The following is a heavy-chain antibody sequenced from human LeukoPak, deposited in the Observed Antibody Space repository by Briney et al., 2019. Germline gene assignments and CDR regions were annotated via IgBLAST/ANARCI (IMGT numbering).Heavy chain of an antibody. CDR2: SSGTSSNT. Sequence: GGSLRLSCAASGFTFSDYYMTWIRQAPGKGLEWVSYSSGTSSNTNYADSVKGRFTISRDNAKNSLYLQMNSLRAEDTAVYYCARRYDSSGYYSFEYWGQGTLVTGSS. J-gene: IGHJ4*02. CDR1: GFTFSDYY. V-gene: IGHV3-11*06. D-gene: IGHD3-22*01. CDR3: ARRYDSSGYYSFEY.